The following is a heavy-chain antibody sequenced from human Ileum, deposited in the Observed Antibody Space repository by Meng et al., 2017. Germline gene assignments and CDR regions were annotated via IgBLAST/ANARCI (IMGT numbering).Heavy chain of an antibody. J-gene: IGHJ2*01. CDR1: GGSIESNNW. CDR3: ARADYVRYFDL. Sequence: VQLQEPGPGLGKPSETLSLTCAVSGGSIESNNWWTWIRQPPGQGLEWIGEVYHSGSTHYNPSLQSRVTISIDNSKNRFSLSLNSVTAADTAIYYCARADYVRYFDLWGRGTLVTVSS. CDR2: VYHSGST. D-gene: IGHD3-10*02. V-gene: IGHV4-4*02.